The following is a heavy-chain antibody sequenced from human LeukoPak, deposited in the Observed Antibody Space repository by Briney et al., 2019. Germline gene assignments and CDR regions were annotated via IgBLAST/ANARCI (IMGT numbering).Heavy chain of an antibody. J-gene: IGHJ5*02. CDR3: TIVLRPYRGSGYRTWFDP. Sequence: VGSLRLSCAASGFTFSNAWMAWVRQVPGKGLEWLGRITSKADGETADYAAPVRGRFFISRDDRKDTLYVEINSLKTEDTGIYYCTIVLRPYRGSGYRTWFDPWGRRTLVTVSS. D-gene: IGHD3-22*01. CDR1: GFTFSNAW. V-gene: IGHV3-15*01. CDR2: ITSKADGETA.